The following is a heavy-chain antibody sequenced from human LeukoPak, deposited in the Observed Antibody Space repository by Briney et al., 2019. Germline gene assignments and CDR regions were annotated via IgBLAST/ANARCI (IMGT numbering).Heavy chain of an antibody. D-gene: IGHD6-13*01. V-gene: IGHV1-24*01. CDR2: FDPEDGKT. CDR1: GYTLTELS. Sequence: ASVKVSCKVSGYTLTELSMFWVRQAPGKGLEWMGSFDPEDGKTIYAQKFQGRVTMTEDTSTDTAYMELSSLRSEDTAVYYCATGYLVTAGLMDVWGQGTTVTVSS. CDR3: ATGYLVTAGLMDV. J-gene: IGHJ6*02.